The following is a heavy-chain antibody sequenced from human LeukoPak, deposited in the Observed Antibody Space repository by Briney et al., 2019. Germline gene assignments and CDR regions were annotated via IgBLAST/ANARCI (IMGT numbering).Heavy chain of an antibody. CDR3: ARVGAYYYYYMDV. CDR2: IYSGGST. J-gene: IGHJ6*03. D-gene: IGHD4/OR15-4a*01. V-gene: IGHV3-53*01. CDR1: GFTVSSNY. Sequence: AGSLRLSCAASGFTVSSNYMSWVHQAPGKGVELGSVIYSGGSTYYADYVKGRFTISRDNSKNTLYLQMSSLRAEDTAVYYCARVGAYYYYYMDVWGKGTTVTVSS.